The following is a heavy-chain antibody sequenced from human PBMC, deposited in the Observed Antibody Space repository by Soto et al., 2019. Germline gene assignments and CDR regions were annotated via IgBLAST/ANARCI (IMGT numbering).Heavy chain of an antibody. CDR3: ARPMGSSFDFDY. CDR2: IYYGGST. Sequence: SETLSLTCTVSDGSITSTTYYWGWIRQPPGKGLEWIGSIYYGGSTYYNPSLKSRVTISVDTSGTQFSLKLSSVTAADTAVYYCARPMGSSFDFDYWGQGTLVTVSS. J-gene: IGHJ4*02. CDR1: DGSITSTTYY. V-gene: IGHV4-39*01. D-gene: IGHD6-13*01.